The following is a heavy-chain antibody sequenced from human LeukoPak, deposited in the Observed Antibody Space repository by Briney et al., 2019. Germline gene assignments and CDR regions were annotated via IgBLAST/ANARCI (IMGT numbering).Heavy chain of an antibody. Sequence: GASVKVSCKASGYTFTSDGISWVRQAPGQGLEWMGLMSAYNSHTNYAQKLQGRVTMTTDTSTSTVYMELRSLRSDDTAVYYCARELGYWSSTSCQRNWFDPWGQGTLVTVSS. V-gene: IGHV1-18*01. CDR3: ARELGYWSSTSCQRNWFDP. CDR1: GYTFTSDG. D-gene: IGHD2-2*01. CDR2: MSAYNSHT. J-gene: IGHJ5*02.